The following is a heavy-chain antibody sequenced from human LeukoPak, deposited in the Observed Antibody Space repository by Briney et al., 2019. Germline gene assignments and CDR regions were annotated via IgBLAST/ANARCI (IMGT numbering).Heavy chain of an antibody. Sequence: PGRSLRLSCAASGFTFSSYGMHWVRQAPGKGLEWVAVIWYDGSNKYYADSVKGRFTISRDNSKNTLYLQMNSLRAEDTAVYYCARSGQYYDILTGYYSPFDYWGQGTLVTVSS. CDR2: IWYDGSNK. D-gene: IGHD3-9*01. J-gene: IGHJ4*02. V-gene: IGHV3-33*01. CDR1: GFTFSSYG. CDR3: ARSGQYYDILTGYYSPFDY.